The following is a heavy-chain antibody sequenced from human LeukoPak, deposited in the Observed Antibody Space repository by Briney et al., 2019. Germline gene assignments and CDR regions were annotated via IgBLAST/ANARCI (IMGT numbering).Heavy chain of an antibody. CDR1: NGSMTNNY. D-gene: IGHD3-22*01. V-gene: IGHV4-59*12. CDR2: VYSSGST. CDR3: ARDRDSSGYYSPFDY. Sequence: PSETLSLTCTVSNGSMTNNYWSWIRQPPGRGLEWIGYVYSSGSTIYIPSLKSRVTISIDTSKNQFSLKLSSVTAADTAVYYCARDRDSSGYYSPFDYWGQGTLVTVSS. J-gene: IGHJ4*02.